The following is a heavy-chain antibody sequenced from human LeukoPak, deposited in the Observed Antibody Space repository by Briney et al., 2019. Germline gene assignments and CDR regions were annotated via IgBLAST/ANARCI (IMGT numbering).Heavy chain of an antibody. V-gene: IGHV4-34*01. Sequence: PSETLSLTCAVYGGSFSGYYWSWIRPPPGKGLEWIGEINHSGSTNYNPSLKSRVTISVDTSKNQFSLKLSSVTAADTAVYYCARPFPYCSGGSCPFDYWGQGTLVTVSS. CDR3: ARPFPYCSGGSCPFDY. J-gene: IGHJ4*02. CDR1: GGSFSGYY. D-gene: IGHD2-15*01. CDR2: INHSGST.